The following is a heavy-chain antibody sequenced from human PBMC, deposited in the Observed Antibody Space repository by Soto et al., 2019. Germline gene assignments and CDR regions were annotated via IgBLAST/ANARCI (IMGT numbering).Heavy chain of an antibody. J-gene: IGHJ4*02. D-gene: IGHD4-4*01. CDR2: IKSKTEGGTT. CDR3: TTDHIHDYRGDY. Sequence: EVQLVESGGGLVKPGGSLRLSCAASGFTFSNAWMNWVRQAPGKGLEWVGGIKSKTEGGTTDYAAPVKGRFTISRDDSKNTLYLQMNSLKTEDTAVYYCTTDHIHDYRGDYWGQGTLVTVSS. CDR1: GFTFSNAW. V-gene: IGHV3-15*07.